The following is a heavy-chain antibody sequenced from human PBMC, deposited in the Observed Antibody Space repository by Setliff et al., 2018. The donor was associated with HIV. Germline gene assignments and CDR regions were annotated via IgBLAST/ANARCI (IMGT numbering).Heavy chain of an antibody. Sequence: SETLSLTCSVSGGSMSGYYWNWIRQPAGKGLEWIGRIYSSGSTNHNPSLKSRVTISLATSKNHFSLKLSSVTAADTAVYYCSRDALGYDNSGRFDLWGRGTLVTAPQ. J-gene: IGHJ2*01. V-gene: IGHV4-4*07. D-gene: IGHD3-22*01. CDR2: IYSSGST. CDR3: SRDALGYDNSGRFDL. CDR1: GGSMSGYY.